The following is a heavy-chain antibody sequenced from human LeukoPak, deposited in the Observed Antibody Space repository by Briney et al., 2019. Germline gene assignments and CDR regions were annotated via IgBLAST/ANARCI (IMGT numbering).Heavy chain of an antibody. Sequence: PGGSLRLSCAASGFTFSIYYMHWVRQAPREGLVWLSRISGDGRSITYADSVKGRFTISRDNAKNTLYLQLNSLRVEDTAVYYCVRMAGYDSSGFYGYLSQWGQGTLVTVSS. CDR1: GFTFSIYY. D-gene: IGHD3-22*01. J-gene: IGHJ1*01. V-gene: IGHV3-74*01. CDR2: ISGDGRSI. CDR3: VRMAGYDSSGFYGYLSQ.